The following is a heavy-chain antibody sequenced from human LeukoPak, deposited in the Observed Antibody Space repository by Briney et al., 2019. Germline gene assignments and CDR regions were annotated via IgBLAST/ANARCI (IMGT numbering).Heavy chain of an antibody. CDR1: GGSVSSGSYY. J-gene: IGHJ4*02. V-gene: IGHV4-61*01. CDR2: IYYSGST. CDR3: ARVLGGYADY. D-gene: IGHD2-2*01. Sequence: PSETLSLTCTVSGGSVSSGSYYWSWIRQPPGMGLEWIGYIYYSGSTNYNPSLKNRVTISVDTSKNQFSLKLSSVTAADTAVYYCARVLGGYADYWGQGTLVTVSS.